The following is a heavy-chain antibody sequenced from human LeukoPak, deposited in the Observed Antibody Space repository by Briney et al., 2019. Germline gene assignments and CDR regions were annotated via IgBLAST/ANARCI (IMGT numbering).Heavy chain of an antibody. CDR1: GFTFSSYS. V-gene: IGHV3-21*01. D-gene: IGHD3-9*01. CDR3: ARDGRYFDWLSQQPDY. Sequence: GGSLRLSCAASGFTFSSYSMNWVRQAPGKGLEWVSSISSSSSYIYYADSVKGRFTISRDNAKNSLYLQMNSLRTEDTAVYYCARDGRYFDWLSQQPDYWGQGTLVTVSS. CDR2: ISSSSSYI. J-gene: IGHJ4*02.